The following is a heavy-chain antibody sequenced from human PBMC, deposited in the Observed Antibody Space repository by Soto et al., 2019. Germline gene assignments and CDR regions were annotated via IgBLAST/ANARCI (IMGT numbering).Heavy chain of an antibody. Sequence: SETLSLTCTVSGGSISNYYGSWIRQPAGKGLEWIGRIYSSGNTNYNPSLKSRATMSVDTSKNQFSLELSSVTAADTAVYYCARGRDGYPSYWGQGTLVTVSS. CDR2: IYSSGNT. CDR3: ARGRDGYPSY. V-gene: IGHV4-4*07. D-gene: IGHD5-12*01. CDR1: GGSISNYY. J-gene: IGHJ4*02.